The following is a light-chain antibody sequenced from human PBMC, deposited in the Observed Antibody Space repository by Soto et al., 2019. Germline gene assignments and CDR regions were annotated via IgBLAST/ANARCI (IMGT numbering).Light chain of an antibody. CDR3: SSYACSHNCYV. J-gene: IGLJ1*01. CDR1: SSDVGAYNF. Sequence: QSALTQPPSASGSPGQRVAVSCTGTSSDVGAYNFVSWYQHLPGKAPKLLIFEDTKRPSGVPDRFSGSKSGNTASLTVAGLQAEDEADYYCSSYACSHNCYVFGGGTKVTVL. CDR2: EDT. V-gene: IGLV2-8*01.